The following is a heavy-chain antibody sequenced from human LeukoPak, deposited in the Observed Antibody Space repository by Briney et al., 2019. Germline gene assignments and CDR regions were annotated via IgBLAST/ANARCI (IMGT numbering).Heavy chain of an antibody. Sequence: GASVKVSCKASGYTFTSYGISWVRQAPGQGLEWMGWISAYNGNTNYAQKLQGRVTMTTDTSTSTAYMELRSLRSDDTAVYYCARGPWELLSHNYYYYYYMDVWGKGTTVTISS. CDR3: ARGPWELLSHNYYYYYYMDV. CDR2: ISAYNGNT. D-gene: IGHD1-26*01. V-gene: IGHV1-18*01. J-gene: IGHJ6*03. CDR1: GYTFTSYG.